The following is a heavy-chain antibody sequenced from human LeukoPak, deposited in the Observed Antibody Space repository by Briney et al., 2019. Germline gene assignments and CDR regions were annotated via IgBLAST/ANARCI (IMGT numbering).Heavy chain of an antibody. CDR3: ARRKDLYCSSTGCWAFDI. V-gene: IGHV5-51*01. J-gene: IGHJ3*02. CDR1: GYSFTSYW. D-gene: IGHD2-2*01. Sequence: HGESLKISCEGSGYSFTSYWIGWVRQMPGKGLEWMGIIYPGDSDTRYSPSFQGQVTISADKSISTAYLQWSSLKASDTAMYYCARRKDLYCSSTGCWAFDIWGQGTMVTVSS. CDR2: IYPGDSDT.